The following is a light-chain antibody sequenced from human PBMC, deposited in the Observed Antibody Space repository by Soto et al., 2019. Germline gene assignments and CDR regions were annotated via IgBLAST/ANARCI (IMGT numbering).Light chain of an antibody. CDR2: EVT. CDR3: SSYGGNSNYV. V-gene: IGLV2-8*01. Sequence: QSVLTQPPSASGSLGQSVTISCTGTSSDVGLYDYVSWYQQHPGKVPKLLIYEVTQRPSGVPDRFSGSKSGNTASLTVSGLQAEDEADYYCSSYGGNSNYVFGTGTKVTVL. J-gene: IGLJ1*01. CDR1: SSDVGLYDY.